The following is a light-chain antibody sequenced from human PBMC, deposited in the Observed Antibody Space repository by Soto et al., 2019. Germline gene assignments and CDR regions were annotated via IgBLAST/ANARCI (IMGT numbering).Light chain of an antibody. CDR2: KAS. CDR1: QSISSW. V-gene: IGKV1-5*03. J-gene: IGKJ2*01. CDR3: QQYNTYSRP. Sequence: DIQMTQSPSTLSASVGDRVTITCRASQSISSWLAWYQQKPGKAPKLLIYKASSLEGGVPSRFSGSGSGTEFTLTISSLQPDDFATYYCQQYNTYSRPFGKGTKLEIK.